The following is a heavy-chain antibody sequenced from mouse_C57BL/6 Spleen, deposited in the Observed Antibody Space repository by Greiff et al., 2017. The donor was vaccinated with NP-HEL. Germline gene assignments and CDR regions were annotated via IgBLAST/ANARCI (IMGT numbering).Heavy chain of an antibody. D-gene: IGHD1-1*01. CDR3: ARPDNYYGSSYVY. CDR1: GFTFSDYG. J-gene: IGHJ2*01. Sequence: EVKLVESGGGLVKPGGSLKLSCAASGFTFSDYGMHWVRQAPEKGLEWVAYISSGSSTIYYADTVKGRFTISRDNAKNTLFLQMTSLRSEDTAMYYCARPDNYYGSSYVYWGQGTTLTVSS. V-gene: IGHV5-17*01. CDR2: ISSGSSTI.